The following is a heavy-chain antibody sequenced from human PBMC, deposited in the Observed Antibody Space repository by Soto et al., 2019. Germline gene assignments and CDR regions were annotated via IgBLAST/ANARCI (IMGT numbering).Heavy chain of an antibody. Sequence: ASVKASCKASGYTFTSYYIHWVRQAPGQGLEWMGIINPSGGSTSYAQKFQGRVTMTRDTSTSTVYMELSSLRSEDTAVYYCARVRPTYSGYENFDYWGQGTLVTVSS. CDR3: ARVRPTYSGYENFDY. V-gene: IGHV1-46*01. D-gene: IGHD5-12*01. CDR1: GYTFTSYY. CDR2: INPSGGST. J-gene: IGHJ4*02.